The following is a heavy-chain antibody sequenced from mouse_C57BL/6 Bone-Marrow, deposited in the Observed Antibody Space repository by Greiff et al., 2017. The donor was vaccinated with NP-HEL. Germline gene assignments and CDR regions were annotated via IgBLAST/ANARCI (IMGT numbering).Heavy chain of an antibody. D-gene: IGHD2-1*01. CDR1: GYTFTSYW. CDR2: IYPGSGST. V-gene: IGHV1-55*01. CDR3: ARVYYGNYVGAMDY. J-gene: IGHJ4*01. Sequence: QVQLQQSGAELVKPGASVKMSCKASGYTFTSYWITWVKQRPGQGLEWIGDIYPGSGSTNYNEKFKSKATLTVDTSSSTAYMQLSSLTSEDSAVDYCARVYYGNYVGAMDYWGQGTSVTVSS.